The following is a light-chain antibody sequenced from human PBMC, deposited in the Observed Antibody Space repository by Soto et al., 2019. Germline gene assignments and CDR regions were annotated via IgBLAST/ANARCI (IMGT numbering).Light chain of an antibody. V-gene: IGKV1-5*01. CDR3: QHYGGMCT. Sequence: QMTQYPSTLSASVGDRVTITCRASQSITNRLAWYQQKPGKAPKVLIYDASNLEYGVPSRFSGSGFGTEFILTISSLQPDDFATYWCQHYGGMCTFRQGSKVDIK. J-gene: IGKJ1*01. CDR1: QSITNR. CDR2: DAS.